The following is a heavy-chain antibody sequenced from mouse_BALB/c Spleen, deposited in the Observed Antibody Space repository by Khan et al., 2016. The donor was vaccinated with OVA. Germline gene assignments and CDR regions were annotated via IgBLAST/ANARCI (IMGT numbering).Heavy chain of an antibody. CDR2: ITSGDTF. D-gene: IGHD3-3*01. CDR3: ARAGRWFDY. Sequence: VQLQQSGPGLVKPSQSLSLTCSVTGYSITSAYYWNWIRQFPGNKLEWMGYITSGDTFNYNPSLKNRISITRDTSKNQFFLNLNSVTPEDTATYYCARAGRWFDYWGQGTLVIVSA. J-gene: IGHJ3*01. V-gene: IGHV3-6*02. CDR1: GYSITSAYY.